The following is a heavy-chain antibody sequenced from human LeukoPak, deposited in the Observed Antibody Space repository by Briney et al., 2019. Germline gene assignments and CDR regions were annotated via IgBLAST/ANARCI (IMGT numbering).Heavy chain of an antibody. Sequence: SQTLSLTCVVSGDSFSSGAYSWSWIRQPPGKGLEWIGYIFHTGSTFYNPSLKSRVTISVDNSKNQFSLRLSSVTAADTAVYYCAREFWFANAPGSWLDPWGQGTLVTVSS. J-gene: IGHJ5*02. D-gene: IGHD3-10*01. CDR3: AREFWFANAPGSWLDP. V-gene: IGHV4-30-2*01. CDR1: GDSFSSGAYS. CDR2: IFHTGST.